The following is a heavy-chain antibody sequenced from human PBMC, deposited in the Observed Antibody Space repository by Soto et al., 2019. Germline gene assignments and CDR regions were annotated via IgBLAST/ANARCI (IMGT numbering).Heavy chain of an antibody. J-gene: IGHJ3*02. CDR1: GFTFSCYS. CDR3: ARDPAGYCSGGSCYSGAFDI. V-gene: IGHV3-21*01. CDR2: ISSSSSYI. D-gene: IGHD2-15*01. Sequence: GGSLRLSCAASGFTFSCYSMNWVRQAPGKGLEWVSSISSSSSYIYYADSVKGRFTISRDNAKNSLYLQMNSLRAEDTAVYYCARDPAGYCSGGSCYSGAFDIWGQGTMVTVSS.